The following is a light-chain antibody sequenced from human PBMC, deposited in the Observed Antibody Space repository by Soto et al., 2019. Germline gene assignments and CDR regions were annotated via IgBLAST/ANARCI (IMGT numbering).Light chain of an antibody. CDR1: QSVSSN. CDR2: GAS. J-gene: IGKJ4*01. Sequence: EIVMTQSPATLSVSPGERATLSCRASQSVSSNLAWYQQKPGHAPRLLIYGASTRATGIPARFSGSGSGTAFTLTISSLQSEAFAVYYCQQYKNWPPLTFGGGTKVEIK. CDR3: QQYKNWPPLT. V-gene: IGKV3-15*01.